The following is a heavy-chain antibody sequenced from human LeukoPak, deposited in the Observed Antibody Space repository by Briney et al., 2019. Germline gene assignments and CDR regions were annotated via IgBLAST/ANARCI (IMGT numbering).Heavy chain of an antibody. CDR3: AKRTSGWVNFDY. V-gene: IGHV3-23*01. J-gene: IGHJ4*02. CDR1: GFTFSSYA. D-gene: IGHD6-19*01. Sequence: QPGGSLRLSCAASGFTFSSYAMSWVRQAPGKGLEWVSAIIGSGGITYYADSVKGRFTISRDNSKNTLYLQMNSLRAEDTAVYYCAKRTSGWVNFDYWGQGTLVTVSS. CDR2: IIGSGGIT.